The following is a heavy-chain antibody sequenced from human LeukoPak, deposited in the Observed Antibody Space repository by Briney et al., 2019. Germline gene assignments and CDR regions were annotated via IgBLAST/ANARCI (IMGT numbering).Heavy chain of an antibody. CDR3: AKSGYNRFDY. Sequence: PGGSLRLSCAASGFTFSNHGMSWVRQAPGKGLEWVSGIRGSGFSTDYADSVKGRFTISRDNSKNTLYLQMNSLRAEDTAIYYCAKSGYNRFDYWGQGTLVTVSS. D-gene: IGHD5-24*01. CDR1: GFTFSNHG. J-gene: IGHJ4*02. V-gene: IGHV3-23*01. CDR2: IRGSGFST.